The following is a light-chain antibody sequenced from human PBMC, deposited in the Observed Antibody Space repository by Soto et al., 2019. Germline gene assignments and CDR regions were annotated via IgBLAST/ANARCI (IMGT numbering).Light chain of an antibody. V-gene: IGKV3-15*01. CDR1: QSVNSD. CDR3: QQYNNWPLT. Sequence: EIVMTQSPATLSVSPGERATLSCRASQSVNSDLAWYRQKPGQAPRLLIYGASTRATGIPARFSGGGSGTEFTLTISSLQSEDFAVYYCQQYNNWPLTFGGGTKVDI. CDR2: GAS. J-gene: IGKJ4*01.